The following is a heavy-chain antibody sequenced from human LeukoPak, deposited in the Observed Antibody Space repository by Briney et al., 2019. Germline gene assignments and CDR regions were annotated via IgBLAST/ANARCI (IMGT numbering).Heavy chain of an antibody. CDR2: ISYDGSNK. CDR1: GFTLSNFA. D-gene: IGHD3/OR15-3a*01. V-gene: IGHV3-30*04. J-gene: IGHJ4*02. Sequence: GRSLRLSCAASGFTLSNFAMHWVRQAPGKGLEWVAVISYDGSNKFYSDSVKGRFTISRDNSQNTLYVQMDSLRDEDTAVYYCARDWTGTPDYWGQGTLITVSS. CDR3: ARDWTGTPDY.